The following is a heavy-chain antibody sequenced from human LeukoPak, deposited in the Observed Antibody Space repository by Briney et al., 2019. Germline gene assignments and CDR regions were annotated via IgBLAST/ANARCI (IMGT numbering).Heavy chain of an antibody. CDR1: GFIFSSFG. J-gene: IGHJ4*02. CDR2: ISSGSGTI. Sequence: GGSLRLSCAASGFIFSSFGMNWVRQAPGKGLEWVSYISSGSGTIYYADSVKGRFTISRDNSKNTLYLQMNSLRAEDTAVYYCAKDRVGDVDYWGQGTLVTVSS. D-gene: IGHD3-10*01. V-gene: IGHV3-48*01. CDR3: AKDRVGDVDY.